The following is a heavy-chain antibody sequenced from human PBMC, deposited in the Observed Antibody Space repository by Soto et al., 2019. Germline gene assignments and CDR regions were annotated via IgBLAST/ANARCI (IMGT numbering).Heavy chain of an antibody. CDR3: TKYRRTDAEGYTFDY. CDR1: GGSISGSY. V-gene: IGHV4-4*07. Sequence: SETLFLTCTVSGGSISGSYWSWIRQTPGKGLEWIXXXXXXXXXXXNPSLKSRVTMSVDSAKNQFSLQLSSVTAADTAVYFCTKYRRTDAEGYTFDYWGQGALVTVSS. D-gene: IGHD2-15*01. J-gene: IGHJ4*02. CDR2: XXXXXXX.